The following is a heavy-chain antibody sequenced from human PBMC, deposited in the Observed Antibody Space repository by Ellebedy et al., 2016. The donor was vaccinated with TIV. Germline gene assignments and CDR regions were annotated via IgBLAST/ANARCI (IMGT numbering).Heavy chain of an antibody. CDR1: GFTLSNFG. CDR3: AKDDHLGYCSGGICAFHS. V-gene: IGHV3-33*06. J-gene: IGHJ5*02. Sequence: GESLKISXTVSGFTLSNFGMHWVRQAPGKGLQWVAVLWYDGKTQFHIDSVKGRFTVSRDNSKNTLYLDMNSLRGEDTAVYYCAKDDHLGYCSGGICAFHSWGQGTLVTVSS. D-gene: IGHD2-15*01. CDR2: LWYDGKTQ.